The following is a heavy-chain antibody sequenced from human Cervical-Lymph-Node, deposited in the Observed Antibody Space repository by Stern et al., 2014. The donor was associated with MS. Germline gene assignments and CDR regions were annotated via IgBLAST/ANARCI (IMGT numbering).Heavy chain of an antibody. D-gene: IGHD1-26*01. J-gene: IGHJ4*02. CDR2: ISFDGSNK. CDR1: GFTFSSYG. Sequence: QVQLVESGGGVVQPGRSLRLSCAASGFTFSSYGMHWVRQAPGKGLAWGAFISFDGSNKYYADSVKGRFTISRDNSKNTLYLQMNNLRAEDTAVYYCARDQGGWELLIWSSYFDYWGQGTLVTVSS. V-gene: IGHV3-30*03. CDR3: ARDQGGWELLIWSSYFDY.